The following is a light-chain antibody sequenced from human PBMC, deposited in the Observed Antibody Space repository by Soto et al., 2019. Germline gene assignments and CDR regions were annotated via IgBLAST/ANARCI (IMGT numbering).Light chain of an antibody. Sequence: QSVLTQPASVSGSPGQSIYISCTGTGSDVGAYNYVSWYQPCPGKAPKLIIYDVVNRPSGVSNRFSGSKSGNTAALIIFGLQAEDEADYYCCSYTRSSTYVFGTGTKVTVL. CDR3: CSYTRSSTYV. V-gene: IGLV2-14*01. CDR1: GSDVGAYNY. CDR2: DVV. J-gene: IGLJ1*01.